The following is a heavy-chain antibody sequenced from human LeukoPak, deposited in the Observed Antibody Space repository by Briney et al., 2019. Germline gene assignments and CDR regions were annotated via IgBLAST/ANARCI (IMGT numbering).Heavy chain of an antibody. D-gene: IGHD4-23*01. V-gene: IGHV4-59*04. CDR2: IYYSGST. CDR1: GGSISSYY. CDR3: ARLRGNSDIY. J-gene: IGHJ4*02. Sequence: SSETLSLTCTVSGGSISSYYWSWIRQPPGKGLEWIGYIYYSGSTYYNPSLKSRVTISVDTSKNQFSLKLSSVTAADTAVYYCARLRGNSDIYWGQGTLVTVSS.